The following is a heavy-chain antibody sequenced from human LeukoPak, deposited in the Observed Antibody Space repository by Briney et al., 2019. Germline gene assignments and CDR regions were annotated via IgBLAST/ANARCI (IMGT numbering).Heavy chain of an antibody. CDR3: ARVWVQLWFDY. CDR1: GYTLTELS. CDR2: INPSGGST. V-gene: IGHV1-46*01. J-gene: IGHJ4*02. D-gene: IGHD5-18*01. Sequence: ASVKVSCKVSGYTLTELSMHWVRQAPGQGLEWMGIINPSGGSTSYAQKFQGRVTMTRDTSTSTVYMELSSLRSEDTAVYYCARVWVQLWFDYWGQGTLVTVSS.